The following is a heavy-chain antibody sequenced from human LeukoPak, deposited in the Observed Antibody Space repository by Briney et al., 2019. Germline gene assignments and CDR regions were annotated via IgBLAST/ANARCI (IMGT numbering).Heavy chain of an antibody. CDR1: GGSFSGYY. CDR2: INHSGST. CDR3: ARGLYYYYYGMDV. Sequence: SETLSLTCAVYGGSFSGYYWSWIRQPPGKGLVWIGEINHSGSTNYNPSLKSRVTISVDTSKNQFSLKLSSVTAADTAVYYCARGLYYYYYGMDVWGQGTTVTVSS. V-gene: IGHV4-34*01. J-gene: IGHJ6*02.